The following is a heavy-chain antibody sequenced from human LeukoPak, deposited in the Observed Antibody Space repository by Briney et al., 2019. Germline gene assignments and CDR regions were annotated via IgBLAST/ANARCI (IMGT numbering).Heavy chain of an antibody. Sequence: QAGGSLRLSFAASGFTFSDYGIHWVRQAPGKGLEWVAFLRYDGINNFYADSVKGRFTLSRDNSKNTLYLQMNSLRTEDTAVYYCAKWLLSEELGVFDIWGQGTMVTVSS. CDR2: LRYDGINN. CDR1: GFTFSDYG. CDR3: AKWLLSEELGVFDI. V-gene: IGHV3-30*02. D-gene: IGHD2/OR15-2a*01. J-gene: IGHJ3*02.